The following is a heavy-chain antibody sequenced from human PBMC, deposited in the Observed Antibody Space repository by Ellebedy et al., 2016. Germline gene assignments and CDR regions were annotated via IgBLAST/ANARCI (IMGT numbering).Heavy chain of an antibody. J-gene: IGHJ3*02. CDR3: ARLPTVTTSFDI. CDR1: GFTVSSNY. CDR2: IYSGGST. D-gene: IGHD4-17*01. V-gene: IGHV3-53*01. Sequence: GGSLRLSCAASGFTVSSNYMTWVRQAPGRGLEWVSVIYSGGSTYYADSAKGRFIISRDNSKNTVYLQMNSLRAEDTAVYYCARLPTVTTSFDIWGQGTMVTVSS.